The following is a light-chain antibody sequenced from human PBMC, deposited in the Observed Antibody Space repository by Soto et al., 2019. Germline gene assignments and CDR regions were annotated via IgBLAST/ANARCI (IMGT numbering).Light chain of an antibody. J-gene: IGKJ4*01. Sequence: DIVMTQSPLSLPVTPGEPASISCRSSRSLLQTNGNTYLDWYLQKPGQSPQLLISLATNRASGVHDRFSGSGSGTDFTLQISRVEAEDVGVYYCMQALQTPFTFGGGTKVDIK. V-gene: IGKV2-28*01. CDR1: RSLLQTNGNTY. CDR2: LAT. CDR3: MQALQTPFT.